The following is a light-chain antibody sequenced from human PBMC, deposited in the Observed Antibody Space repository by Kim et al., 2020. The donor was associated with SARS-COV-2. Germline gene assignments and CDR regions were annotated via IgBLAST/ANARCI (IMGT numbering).Light chain of an antibody. CDR2: YDS. J-gene: IGLJ3*02. V-gene: IGLV3-21*04. Sequence: SYELTQPPSVSVAPGTTARITCGGNNIGSKSVHWYQQKPGQAPVLVIYYDSDRPSGIPERFSGSNSGNTATLTISRVEAGDEADYYCQVWDSSSDHPVVGGGTKLTVL. CDR1: NIGSKS. CDR3: QVWDSSSDHPV.